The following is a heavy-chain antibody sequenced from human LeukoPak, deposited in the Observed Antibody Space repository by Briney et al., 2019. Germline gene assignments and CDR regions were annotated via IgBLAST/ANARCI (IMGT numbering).Heavy chain of an antibody. CDR2: MNPNSGNT. CDR1: GYTFTSYD. V-gene: IGHV1-8*03. D-gene: IGHD1-1*01. CDR3: ARDRGTTGTSDDAFDI. Sequence: ASVKVSCKASGYTFTSYDINWVRQATGQGLEWMGWMNPNSGNTGYAQKFQGRVTITRNTSISTAYMELSSLRSEDTAVYYCARDRGTTGTSDDAFDIWGQGTMVTVSS. J-gene: IGHJ3*02.